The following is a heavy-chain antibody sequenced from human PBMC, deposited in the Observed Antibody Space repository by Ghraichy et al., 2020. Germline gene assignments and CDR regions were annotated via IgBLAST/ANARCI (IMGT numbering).Heavy chain of an antibody. CDR1: GDSVSSNSAA. J-gene: IGHJ3*02. Sequence: SETLSLTCAISGDSVSSNSAAWNWIRQSPSRGLEWLGRTYYRSKWYYDYAVSVNSRITINPDTSKNQFSLQLNSVTPDDTAVYYCARDRKLVVTGTWNDAFDIWGQGTMVTVSS. CDR2: TYYRSKWYY. D-gene: IGHD6-19*01. CDR3: ARDRKLVVTGTWNDAFDI. V-gene: IGHV6-1*01.